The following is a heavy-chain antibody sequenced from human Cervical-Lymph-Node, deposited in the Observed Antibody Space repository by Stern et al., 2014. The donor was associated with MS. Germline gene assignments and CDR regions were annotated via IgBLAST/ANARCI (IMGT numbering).Heavy chain of an antibody. CDR2: ISHSGDT. CDR1: GGSISSRY. V-gene: IGHV4-59*08. CDR3: ARLSTAVDF. J-gene: IGHJ4*02. Sequence: QLQLQESGPGLVKPSETLSLTCAVSGGSISSRYWGWIRQPPGKGLEWIGLISHSGDTKYNPSLKSRVTISLDTSKNQFSLKETSVTAADTAVYYCARLSTAVDFWGQGTLVTVSS.